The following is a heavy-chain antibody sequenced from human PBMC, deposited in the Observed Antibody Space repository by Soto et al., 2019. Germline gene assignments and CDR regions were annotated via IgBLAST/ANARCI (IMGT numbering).Heavy chain of an antibody. V-gene: IGHV4-39*01. J-gene: IGHJ4*02. Sequence: PSETLSSPALSLVAPSVVVLTTGAGCASPQGRGWSGFYNPSLKSRVTISVDTSKNQFSLKLSSVTAADTAVYFCARRHGLDIDAYYWGQGILVTVSS. CDR1: VAPSVVVLTT. D-gene: IGHD3-10*01. CDR3: ARRHGLDIDAYY.